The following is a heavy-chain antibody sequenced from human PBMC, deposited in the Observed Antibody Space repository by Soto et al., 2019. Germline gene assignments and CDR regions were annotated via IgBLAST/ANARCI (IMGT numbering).Heavy chain of an antibody. Sequence: SVKVSWKASGGTFSSYAISWVRQAPGQGLEWMGGIIPIFGTANYAQKFQGRVTITADKSTSTAYMELSSLRSEDTAVYYCARDTIAARPVDYYYGMDVWGQGTTVTVSS. J-gene: IGHJ6*02. D-gene: IGHD6-6*01. V-gene: IGHV1-69*06. CDR2: IIPIFGTA. CDR1: GGTFSSYA. CDR3: ARDTIAARPVDYYYGMDV.